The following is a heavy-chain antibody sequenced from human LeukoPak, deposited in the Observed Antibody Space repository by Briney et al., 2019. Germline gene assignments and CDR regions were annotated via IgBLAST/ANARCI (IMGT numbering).Heavy chain of an antibody. CDR3: ARGNDDFDY. Sequence: PSETLSLTCTVSGGSISSYYWSWIRQPPGKGLEWIGYIYYSGSTNYNPSLKSRVTISVDTSKNQFSLKLSSVTAADTAVYYCARGNDDFDYWGQGTPVTVSS. V-gene: IGHV4-59*01. CDR1: GGSISSYY. D-gene: IGHD3-3*01. J-gene: IGHJ4*02. CDR2: IYYSGST.